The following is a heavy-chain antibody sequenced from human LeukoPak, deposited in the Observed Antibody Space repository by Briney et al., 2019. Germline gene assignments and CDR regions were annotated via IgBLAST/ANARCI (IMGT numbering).Heavy chain of an antibody. Sequence: SETLSLTCTVSGGSISSYYWSWIRQPAGKGLEWIGRIYTSGSTSYNPSLKSRVTMSVDTSKNQFSLKLSSVTAADTAVYYCARDSLGYSSSWYNNWFDPWGQGTLVTVSS. V-gene: IGHV4-4*07. CDR1: GGSISSYY. CDR2: IYTSGST. D-gene: IGHD6-13*01. J-gene: IGHJ5*02. CDR3: ARDSLGYSSSWYNNWFDP.